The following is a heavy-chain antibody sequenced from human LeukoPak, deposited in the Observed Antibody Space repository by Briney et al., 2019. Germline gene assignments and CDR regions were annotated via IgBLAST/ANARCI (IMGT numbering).Heavy chain of an antibody. Sequence: GGSLRLSCAASGFTFSSYSMNWVRQAPGKGLEWVSSISSSSSYIYYADSVKGRFTISRDNAKNSLYLQMNSLRAEDTAVYYCAKDEAAGRDYYYYYYYMDVWGKGTTVTVSS. CDR1: GFTFSSYS. D-gene: IGHD6-13*01. CDR3: AKDEAAGRDYYYYYYYMDV. J-gene: IGHJ6*03. CDR2: ISSSSSYI. V-gene: IGHV3-21*01.